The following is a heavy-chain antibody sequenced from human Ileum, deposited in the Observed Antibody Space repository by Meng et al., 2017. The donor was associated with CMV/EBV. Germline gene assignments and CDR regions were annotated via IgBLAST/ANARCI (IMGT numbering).Heavy chain of an antibody. V-gene: IGHV1-18*01. CDR2: ISGYNGDT. Sequence: QVQLVQSAVEVEEPGAPVKVSCKTSGYTFNNYGITWVRQAPGQGLEWMGWISGYNGDTNYAQKLQGRVTMTTDTSTSSAYMELRDLRSDDTAVYYCARATVSMVRGVAAIDFWGQGTLVTVSS. CDR1: GYTFNNYG. CDR3: ARATVSMVRGVAAIDF. D-gene: IGHD3-10*01. J-gene: IGHJ4*02.